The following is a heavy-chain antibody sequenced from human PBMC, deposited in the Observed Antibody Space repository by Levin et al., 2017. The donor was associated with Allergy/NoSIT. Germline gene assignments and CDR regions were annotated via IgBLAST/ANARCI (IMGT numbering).Heavy chain of an antibody. CDR3: ARDAGERYGDIYYDAFDI. V-gene: IGHV3-7*01. CDR1: GFTFRIYW. J-gene: IGHJ3*02. D-gene: IGHD2-21*02. Sequence: GESLKISCVASGFTFRIYWMTWVRQAPGKGLEWVANIRQDGNEKNYVDSVKGRFTISRDDAKNSLYLQMNSLRAEDTAEYYCARDAGERYGDIYYDAFDIWGRGTTVTVSS. CDR2: IRQDGNEK.